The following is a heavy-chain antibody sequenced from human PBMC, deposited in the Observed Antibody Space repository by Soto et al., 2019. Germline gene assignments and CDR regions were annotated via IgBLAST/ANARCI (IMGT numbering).Heavy chain of an antibody. CDR1: GFTFSDYY. CDR3: AGRISCSSSGPHYYYYYMDV. J-gene: IGHJ6*03. D-gene: IGHD6-13*01. Sequence: QVQLVESGGGLVKPGGSLRLSCAASGFTFSDYYMSWIRQAPGKGLAWVSYISSSGSTISYADSVKGRFTISRDNAKNYLLLQMSNMRAEDTAVYYCAGRISCSSSGPHYYYYYMDVWGKGTTVTVSS. CDR2: ISSSGSTI. V-gene: IGHV3-11*01.